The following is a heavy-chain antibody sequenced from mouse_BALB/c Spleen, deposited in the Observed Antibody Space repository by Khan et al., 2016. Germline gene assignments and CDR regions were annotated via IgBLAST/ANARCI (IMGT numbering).Heavy chain of an antibody. J-gene: IGHJ2*01. Sequence: QIQLVQSGPELKKPGETVKISCKASGYTFTNFGINWVRQAPGKGLEWMDWINTDTGETTYADDFKGRFAFSLETSSSNAYLQINNLKNKDTAAYFGATGITTVIATRRYYWGQGTTLTVSS. D-gene: IGHD1-1*01. CDR2: INTDTGET. CDR3: ATGITTVIATRRYY. V-gene: IGHV9-3-1*01. CDR1: GYTFTNFG.